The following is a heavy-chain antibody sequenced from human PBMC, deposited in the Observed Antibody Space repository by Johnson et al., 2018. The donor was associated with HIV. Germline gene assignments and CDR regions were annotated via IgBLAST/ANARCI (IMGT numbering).Heavy chain of an antibody. J-gene: IGHJ3*02. CDR1: GFTFSSYA. Sequence: QVQLVESGGGLVQPGRSLRLSCAASGFTFSSYAMHWVRQAPGKGLEWVAVISYDGSNKYYADSVKGRFSIYRDNSKNTLYLQMNSLRVGDTAVYYCVRDGGGYSSSSVGAFDIWGQGTMVTVSS. D-gene: IGHD6-6*01. CDR2: ISYDGSNK. V-gene: IGHV3-30-3*01. CDR3: VRDGGGYSSSSVGAFDI.